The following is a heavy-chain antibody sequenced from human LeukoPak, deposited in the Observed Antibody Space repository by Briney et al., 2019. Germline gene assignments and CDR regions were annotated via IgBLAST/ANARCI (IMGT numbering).Heavy chain of an antibody. CDR2: IYYSGGT. J-gene: IGHJ4*02. CDR3: ARGHTDYDFWSGYSREFDY. D-gene: IGHD3-3*01. CDR1: GGSISSGDYY. Sequence: PSETLSLTCTVSGGSISSGDYYWSWIRQPPGKGLEWIGYIYYSGGTYYNPSLKSRVTISVDTSKNQFSLKLSSVTAADTAVYYCARGHTDYDFWSGYSREFDYWGQGTLVTVSS. V-gene: IGHV4-30-4*01.